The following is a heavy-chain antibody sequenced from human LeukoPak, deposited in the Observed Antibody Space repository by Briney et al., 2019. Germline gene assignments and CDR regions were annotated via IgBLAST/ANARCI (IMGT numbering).Heavy chain of an antibody. Sequence: GGSLRLSCAASGFTFDDYAIHWVRQAPGKGLEWVSGISWNSGSIGYADSVEGRFTISRGNAKNSLYLQMDSLRAEDTALYYCAKDIGAGYYIYYGLDVWGQGTTVTVSS. CDR2: ISWNSGSI. CDR1: GFTFDDYA. J-gene: IGHJ6*02. D-gene: IGHD3-22*01. V-gene: IGHV3-9*01. CDR3: AKDIGAGYYIYYGLDV.